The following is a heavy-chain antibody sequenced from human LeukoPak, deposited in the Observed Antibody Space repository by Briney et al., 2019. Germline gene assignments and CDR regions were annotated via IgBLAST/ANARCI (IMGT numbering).Heavy chain of an antibody. CDR3: ARIGYSSSSFDY. CDR2: IRYDGTNK. Sequence: PGGSLRLSCAASGFTFSSYAMHWVRQAPGKGLAWVAFIRYDGTNKYYADSVKGRFTISRDNSKNTLYLQMNSLRAEDTAVYYCARIGYSSSSFDYWGQGTLVTVSS. V-gene: IGHV3-30*02. D-gene: IGHD6-19*01. J-gene: IGHJ4*02. CDR1: GFTFSSYA.